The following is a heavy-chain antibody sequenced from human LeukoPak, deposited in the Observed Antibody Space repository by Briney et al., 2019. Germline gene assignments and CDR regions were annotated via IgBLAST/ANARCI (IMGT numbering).Heavy chain of an antibody. CDR2: ISGSGGGT. Sequence: PXXSLRLSCAAAGFTVSTSAMSWVRQAPGKGLEWVSGISGSGGGTYYADSVKGRFSISRDISKNTLYLQMNSLRAEDTAIYYCAKDGKTRNWNYFQAKPVYWGQGTLVTVSS. D-gene: IGHD1-7*01. CDR1: GFTVSTSA. J-gene: IGHJ4*02. CDR3: AKDGKTRNWNYFQAKPVY. V-gene: IGHV3-23*01.